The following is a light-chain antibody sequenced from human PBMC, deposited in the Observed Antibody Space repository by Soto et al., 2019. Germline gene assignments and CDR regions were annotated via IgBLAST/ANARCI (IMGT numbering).Light chain of an antibody. CDR2: STS. Sequence: IPLTQSPSSLSASVGDRVTVSCRSSQNIDNYLNWYVQRPGKAPELLIYSTSNLKSGVPSRFRGRGSGTDFSLTITGLQSEDFATYYCQQSSSIPWTFGQGTKVEIK. J-gene: IGKJ1*01. CDR1: QNIDNY. CDR3: QQSSSIPWT. V-gene: IGKV1-39*01.